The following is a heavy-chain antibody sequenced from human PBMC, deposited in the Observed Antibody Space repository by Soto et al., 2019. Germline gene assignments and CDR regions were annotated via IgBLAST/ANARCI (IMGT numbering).Heavy chain of an antibody. V-gene: IGHV3-23*01. D-gene: IGHD4-17*01. J-gene: IGHJ4*02. CDR1: GFTFSSYA. CDR2: IGGSGATT. CDR3: ASVSKTPRGGY. Sequence: EVQLLESGGGLVQPGGSLRLSCAASGFTFSSYAMSWVRQAPGKGLEWVSSIGGSGATTYYADSVKGRFTISRDNSKNTLYLQMNSLRAEDTAVYYRASVSKTPRGGYWGQGTLVIVST.